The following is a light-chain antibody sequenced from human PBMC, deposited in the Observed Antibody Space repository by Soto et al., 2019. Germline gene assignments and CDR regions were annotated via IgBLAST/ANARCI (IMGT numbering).Light chain of an antibody. CDR1: QSVSSN. J-gene: IGKJ2*01. Sequence: EIVKTQSPATLSVSPGERATLSCRASQSVSSNLAWYQQKPGQAPRLLIYGASTRATGIPARFSGSGSGTEFTLTISSLQSEDFAVYYCQQYNNWRTFGQGTKLEIK. CDR3: QQYNNWRT. CDR2: GAS. V-gene: IGKV3-15*01.